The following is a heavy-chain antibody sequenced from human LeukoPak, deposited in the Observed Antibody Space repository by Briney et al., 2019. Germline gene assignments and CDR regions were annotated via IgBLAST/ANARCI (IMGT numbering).Heavy chain of an antibody. J-gene: IGHJ4*02. Sequence: GGSLRLSCAASGFTFDDYAMHWVRQAPGKGLEWVSGISWNSGSIGYADSVKGRFTISRDNAKNSLYLQMNSLRAEDTALYYCAKDTKLAVTYYFDYWGQGTLVTVSS. D-gene: IGHD6-19*01. V-gene: IGHV3-9*01. CDR2: ISWNSGSI. CDR3: AKDTKLAVTYYFDY. CDR1: GFTFDDYA.